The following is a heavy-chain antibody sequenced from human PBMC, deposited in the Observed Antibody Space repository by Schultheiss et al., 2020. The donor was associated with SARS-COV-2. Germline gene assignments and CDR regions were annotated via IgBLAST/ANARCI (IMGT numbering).Heavy chain of an antibody. D-gene: IGHD1-26*01. CDR2: MKEDGSEK. CDR3: ARDTGAPFDY. J-gene: IGHJ4*02. V-gene: IGHV3-7*01. Sequence: GESLKISCAASGFTFSGYWMSWVRQAPGKGLEWVANMKEDGSEKYYVDSVKGRFTISRDNAKNSLFLQMNSLRAEDTAVYYCARDTGAPFDYWGQGTLVTVSS. CDR1: GFTFSGYW.